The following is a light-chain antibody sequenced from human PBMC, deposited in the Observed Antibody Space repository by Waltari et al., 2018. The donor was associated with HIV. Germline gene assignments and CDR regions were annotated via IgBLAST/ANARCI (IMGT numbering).Light chain of an antibody. CDR2: GAS. Sequence: EIVMTQSPATLSVSPGERATLSCRASQSVSSNLAWYQQKPGQAPRLLIYGASTRATGIPARFRGSGSGTEFTLTISSLQSEDFAVYYCQQYNKAFGQGTKVEIK. J-gene: IGKJ1*01. CDR3: QQYNKA. V-gene: IGKV3-15*01. CDR1: QSVSSN.